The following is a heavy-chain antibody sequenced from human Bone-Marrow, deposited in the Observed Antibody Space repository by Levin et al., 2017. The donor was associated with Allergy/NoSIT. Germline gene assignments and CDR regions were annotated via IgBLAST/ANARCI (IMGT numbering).Heavy chain of an antibody. V-gene: IGHV3-11*01. Sequence: AGGSLRLSCAASGFIFTDYYMTWVRQAPGKGLEWVSYVSGFGDRIYYVDSVQGRFTISRDNAKNSVYLQMNSLRAEDTAVYYCARCPASGTYLDYWGQGTLVTVSS. D-gene: IGHD1-26*01. CDR3: ARCPASGTYLDY. CDR2: VSGFGDRI. CDR1: GFIFTDYY. J-gene: IGHJ4*02.